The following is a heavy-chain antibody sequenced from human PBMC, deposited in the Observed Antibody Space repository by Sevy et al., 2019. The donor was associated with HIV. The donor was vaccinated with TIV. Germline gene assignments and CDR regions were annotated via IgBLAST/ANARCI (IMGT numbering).Heavy chain of an antibody. CDR3: AKALGGGSSWYPS. CDR1: GFTFSSYA. Sequence: GESLKISCAASGFTFSSYAMSWVRQAPGKGLEWVSAISGSGGSTYYADSVKGRFTISRDNSKNTLYLQMKGLRAEDTAVYYCAKALGGGSSWYPSWGQGTLVTVSS. CDR2: ISGSGGST. V-gene: IGHV3-23*01. D-gene: IGHD6-13*01. J-gene: IGHJ5*02.